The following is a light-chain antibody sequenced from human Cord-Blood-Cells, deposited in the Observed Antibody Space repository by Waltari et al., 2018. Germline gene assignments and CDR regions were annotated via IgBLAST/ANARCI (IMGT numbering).Light chain of an antibody. Sequence: QSALTQPASVSGSPGQSITISCTGTSSAVGGYNHVSWYQQHPGKAPKLMIYVVSNRPSGVSNRFSGSKSGNTASLTISGLQAEDEADYYCSSYTSSSTLVFGTGTKVTVL. CDR1: SSAVGGYNH. CDR3: SSYTSSSTLV. V-gene: IGLV2-14*01. CDR2: VVS. J-gene: IGLJ1*01.